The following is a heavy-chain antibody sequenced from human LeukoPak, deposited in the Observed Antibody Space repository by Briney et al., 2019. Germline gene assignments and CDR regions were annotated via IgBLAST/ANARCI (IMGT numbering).Heavy chain of an antibody. CDR2: ILYDGSNK. D-gene: IGHD3-16*02. CDR1: GFTFSSYG. CDR3: AKHPGGFTGIVNYYYMDV. V-gene: IGHV3-30*18. J-gene: IGHJ6*03. Sequence: GGSLRLSCAASGFTFSSYGMHWVRQAPGKGLEWVAVILYDGSNKYYADSVKGRFTISRDNSKNTLYLQMNSLRLEDTAVYYCAKHPGGFTGIVNYYYMDVWGEGTTVTVSS.